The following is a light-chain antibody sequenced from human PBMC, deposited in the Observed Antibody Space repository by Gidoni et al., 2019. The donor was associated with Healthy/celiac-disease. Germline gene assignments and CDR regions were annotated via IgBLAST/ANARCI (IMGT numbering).Light chain of an antibody. V-gene: IGKV2-28*01. CDR1: QSLLHSNGYNY. J-gene: IGKJ4*01. Sequence: DIVMTQSPLSLPVTPGEPASISCRYSQSLLHSNGYNYLDWYLQKPGQSPQLLIYLGSNRASGVPDRFSGSGSGTDFTLKSSRVEAEDVGVYYCMQALQTPLTFGGGTKVEIK. CDR2: LGS. CDR3: MQALQTPLT.